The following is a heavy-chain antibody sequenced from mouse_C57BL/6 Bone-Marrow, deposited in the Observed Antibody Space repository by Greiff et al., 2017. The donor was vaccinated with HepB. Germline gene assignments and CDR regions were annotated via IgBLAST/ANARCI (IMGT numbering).Heavy chain of an antibody. V-gene: IGHV1-81*01. D-gene: IGHD2-2*01. CDR3: ARKRDGYGAMDY. J-gene: IGHJ4*01. Sequence: VQLQESGAELARPGASVKLSCKASGYTFTSYGISWVKQRTGQGLEWIGEIYPRSGNTYYNEKFKGKATLTADKSSSTAYMELRSLTSEDSAVYFCARKRDGYGAMDYWGQGTSVTVSS. CDR1: GYTFTSYG. CDR2: IYPRSGNT.